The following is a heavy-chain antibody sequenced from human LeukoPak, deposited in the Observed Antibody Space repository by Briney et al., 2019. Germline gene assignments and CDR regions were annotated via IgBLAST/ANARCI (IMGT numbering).Heavy chain of an antibody. CDR1: GFTFSSYG. CDR2: IRYDGSNK. CDR3: AKALRFLEWLPDYFDY. D-gene: IGHD3-3*01. J-gene: IGHJ4*02. Sequence: GGSLRLSCAASGFTFSSYGMHWVRQAPGEGLEWVAFIRYDGSNKYYADSVKGRFTISRDNSKNTLYLQMYSLRAEDTAVYYCAKALRFLEWLPDYFDYWGQGTLVTVSS. V-gene: IGHV3-30*02.